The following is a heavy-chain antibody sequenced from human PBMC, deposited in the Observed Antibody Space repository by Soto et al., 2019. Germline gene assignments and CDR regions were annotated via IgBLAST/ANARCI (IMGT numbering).Heavy chain of an antibody. D-gene: IGHD3-16*01. CDR2: INRDGSST. CDR3: ARVYDYIWEK. Sequence: GGSLRLSCAASGFTFSSYWMHWVRQAPGKGLVWVSRINRDGSSTNYADSVKGRFTISRDNAKNTLYLQMNSLRAEDTAVYYCARVYDYIWEKWGQGTLVTVSS. V-gene: IGHV3-74*01. J-gene: IGHJ4*02. CDR1: GFTFSSYW.